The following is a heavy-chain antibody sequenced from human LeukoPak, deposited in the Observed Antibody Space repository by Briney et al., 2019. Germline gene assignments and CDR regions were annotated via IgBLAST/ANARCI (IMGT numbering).Heavy chain of an antibody. CDR1: GYSISSGYY. CDR2: IYHSGST. V-gene: IGHV4-38-2*01. J-gene: IGHJ5*02. CDR3: ARRYCSSTSCYLFSWFDP. Sequence: SETLSLTCAVSGYSISSGYYWGWIRQPPGKGLEWIGSIYHSGSTYYNPSLKSRVTISVDTSKNQFSLKLSSVTAADTAVYYCARRYCSSTSCYLFSWFDPWGQGTLVTVSS. D-gene: IGHD2-2*01.